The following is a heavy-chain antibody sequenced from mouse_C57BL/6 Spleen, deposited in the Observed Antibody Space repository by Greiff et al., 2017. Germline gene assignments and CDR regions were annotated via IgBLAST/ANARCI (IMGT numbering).Heavy chain of an antibody. D-gene: IGHD4-1*01. Sequence: EVQVVESGGDLVKPGGSLKLSCAASGFTFSSYGMSWVRQTPDKRLEWVATISSGGSYTYYPDSVKGRFTISRDNAKNTLYLQMSSLKSEDTAMYYCARQDASGTAWFAYWGQGTLVTVSA. V-gene: IGHV5-6*01. CDR2: ISSGGSYT. CDR1: GFTFSSYG. J-gene: IGHJ3*01. CDR3: ARQDASGTAWFAY.